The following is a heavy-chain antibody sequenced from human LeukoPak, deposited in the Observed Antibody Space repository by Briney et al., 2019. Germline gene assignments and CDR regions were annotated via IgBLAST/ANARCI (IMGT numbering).Heavy chain of an antibody. CDR3: ARWNYFDNSGYYSDWYFDL. CDR1: GGSISSYY. Sequence: SETLSLTCSVSGGSISSYYWSWIRQPTGKGLEWIGYIHYTGSTNYNPSLKSRVTMSLDTSKNQFSMELMSVTAADTAVYYCARWNYFDNSGYYSDWYFDLWGRGPLVTVSS. CDR2: IHYTGST. V-gene: IGHV4-59*08. D-gene: IGHD3-22*01. J-gene: IGHJ2*01.